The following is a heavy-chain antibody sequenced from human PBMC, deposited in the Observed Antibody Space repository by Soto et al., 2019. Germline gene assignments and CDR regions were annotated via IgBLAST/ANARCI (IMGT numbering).Heavy chain of an antibody. V-gene: IGHV4-39*01. CDR1: GGSISSSSYY. CDR2: IYYSGTT. CDR3: ARPNKAMGNGYYGMDV. D-gene: IGHD5-18*01. J-gene: IGHJ6*02. Sequence: QLQLQESGPGLVKPSETLSLTCTVSGGSISSSSYYWGWIRQPQGTGLDWMGSIYYSGTTSYNPSLKSRVTISVDTSKNQFSLRLSSVTAADTAVYYCARPNKAMGNGYYGMDVWGQGTTVTVSS.